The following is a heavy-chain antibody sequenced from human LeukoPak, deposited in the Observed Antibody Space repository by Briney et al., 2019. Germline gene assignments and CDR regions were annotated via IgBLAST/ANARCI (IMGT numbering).Heavy chain of an antibody. CDR1: GGSISSRSYY. CDR2: IYYSGST. V-gene: IGHV4-39*07. J-gene: IGHJ3*02. D-gene: IGHD6-25*01. Sequence: SETLSLTCTVSGGSISSRSYYWGWIRQPPGKGLEWIGSIYYSGSTYYNPSLKSRVTISVDTSKNQFSLKLSSVTAADTAVYYCARVRPSGYYVGAFDIWGQGTMVTVSS. CDR3: ARVRPSGYYVGAFDI.